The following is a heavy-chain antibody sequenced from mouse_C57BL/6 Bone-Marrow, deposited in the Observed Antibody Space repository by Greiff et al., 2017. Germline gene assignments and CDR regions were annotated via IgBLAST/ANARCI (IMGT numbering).Heavy chain of an antibody. D-gene: IGHD1-1*01. CDR3: ARSHYYGSSPYYYAMDD. CDR1: GYTFTSYG. CDR2: IYPRSGNT. Sequence: VQLQQSGAELARPGASVKLSCKASGYTFTSYGISWVKQSTGQGLEWIGEIYPRSGNTYYNAKFKGKATLTVDKSSSTAYMELRSLTSEDSAVYYCARSHYYGSSPYYYAMDDWGPGTSVTVSS. V-gene: IGHV1-81*01. J-gene: IGHJ4*01.